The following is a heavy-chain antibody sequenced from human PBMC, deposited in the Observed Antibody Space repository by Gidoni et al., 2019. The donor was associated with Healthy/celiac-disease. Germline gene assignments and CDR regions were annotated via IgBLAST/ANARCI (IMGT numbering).Heavy chain of an antibody. CDR2: ISVSGGST. V-gene: IGHV3-23*01. CDR1: GCTCSSYA. J-gene: IGHJ4*02. CDR3: AKSRDYFVGKPDDY. D-gene: IGHD4-17*01. Sequence: EVQLLESGGGVVQRGGSQRVSSAASGCTCSSYAMRWVRQAPGRGLGWVSAISVSGGSTYYADSVKGRFTISRDNSKNTLYLQMNSLRAEDTAVYYCAKSRDYFVGKPDDYWGQGTLVTVSS.